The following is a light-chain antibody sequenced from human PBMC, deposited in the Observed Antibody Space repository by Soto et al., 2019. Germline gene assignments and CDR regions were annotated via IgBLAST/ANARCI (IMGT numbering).Light chain of an antibody. J-gene: IGLJ1*01. CDR3: RSFTSSITYV. CDR1: NSDVGGFNY. CDR2: EVT. Sequence: QSVLPQPASVSGSPGQSITISFTGTNSDVGGFNYVTWYQQHPGKAPKLVIYEVTNRPSGVSDRVSGSKSGITASLTISGLQAEDEADYYCRSFTSSITYVFGTGTKLTVL. V-gene: IGLV2-14*01.